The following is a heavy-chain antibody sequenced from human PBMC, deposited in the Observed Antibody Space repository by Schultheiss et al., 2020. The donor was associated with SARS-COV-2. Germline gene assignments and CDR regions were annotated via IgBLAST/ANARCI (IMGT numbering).Heavy chain of an antibody. Sequence: GGSLRLSCAASGFTFDDYAMHWVRQAPGKGLEWVSGISWNSGSIAYADSVKGRFTISRDNAKNSLYLQMNSLRAEDTAVYYCARDPEYYYDSSGFDYWGQGTLVTVSS. CDR2: ISWNSGSI. CDR3: ARDPEYYYDSSGFDY. D-gene: IGHD3-22*01. J-gene: IGHJ4*02. CDR1: GFTFDDYA. V-gene: IGHV3-9*01.